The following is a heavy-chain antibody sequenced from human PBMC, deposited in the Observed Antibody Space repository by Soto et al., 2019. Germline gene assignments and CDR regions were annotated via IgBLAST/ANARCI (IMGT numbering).Heavy chain of an antibody. CDR1: GYTLTELS. D-gene: IGHD6-19*01. Sequence: KTLLASVKVSCKVSGYTLTELSMHWVRQAPGKGLEWMGGFDPEDGETIYAQKFQGRVTMTEDTSTDTAYMELSSLRSEDTAVYYCATDSSGWLNFDYWGQGTLVTVSS. V-gene: IGHV1-24*01. CDR3: ATDSSGWLNFDY. CDR2: FDPEDGET. J-gene: IGHJ4*02.